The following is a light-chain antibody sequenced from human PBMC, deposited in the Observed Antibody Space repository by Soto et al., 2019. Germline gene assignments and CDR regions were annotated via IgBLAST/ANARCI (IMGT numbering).Light chain of an antibody. CDR1: QSVRSSY. CDR3: QQYGTSPIT. CDR2: DAS. V-gene: IGKV3D-20*01. Sequence: EIVLTQSPATLSLSPGERATLSCGASQSVRSSYLAWYQQKPGLAPRLLIYDASTRATGIPYRFSGSGSGTDFTLTISGLEPEDFAVYYCQQYGTSPITFGQGTRLEIK. J-gene: IGKJ5*01.